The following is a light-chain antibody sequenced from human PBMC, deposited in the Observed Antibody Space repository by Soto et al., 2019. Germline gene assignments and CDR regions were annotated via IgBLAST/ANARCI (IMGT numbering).Light chain of an antibody. J-gene: IGLJ2*01. CDR3: SSYTTSTSFIL. CDR2: EVS. V-gene: IGLV2-14*01. CDR1: NSNIGSNT. Sequence: QSVLTQPPSASGTPGQRVTISCSGSNSNIGSNTVSWYQQVPGTAPKAMIYEVSSRPSGVSNRFSGSKSGNTASLTISGLQAEDEAYYYCSSYTTSTSFILFGGGTKLTVL.